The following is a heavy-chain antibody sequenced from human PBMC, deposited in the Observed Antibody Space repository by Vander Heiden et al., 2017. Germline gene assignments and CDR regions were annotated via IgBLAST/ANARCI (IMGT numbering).Heavy chain of an antibody. Sequence: EVQLVESGGGLVKPGGSLRLSCAASGFPFSSYSMNWVRQAPGKGLEWVSSISSSSSYIYYADSVKGRFTISRDNAKNSLYLQMNSLRAEDTAVYYCARLSKLVVTAWGQGTLVTVSS. CDR3: ARLSKLVVTA. V-gene: IGHV3-21*01. J-gene: IGHJ5*02. CDR2: ISSSSSYI. CDR1: GFPFSSYS. D-gene: IGHD2-21*02.